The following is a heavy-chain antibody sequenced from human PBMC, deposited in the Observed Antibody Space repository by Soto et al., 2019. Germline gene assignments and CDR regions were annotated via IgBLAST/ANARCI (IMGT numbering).Heavy chain of an antibody. CDR2: ISSSAYT. CDR3: ARNFDSGGYYSDY. CDR1: GFPFSDYY. V-gene: IGHV3-11*06. D-gene: IGHD3-22*01. Sequence: GGSLRLSCAASGFPFSDYYMSWIRQAPGEGLEWISYISSSAYTIYADSVKGRFTISRDNAKNSLFLQMTSLRVEDTAVYYCARNFDSGGYYSDYWGQGTLVTVSS. J-gene: IGHJ4*02.